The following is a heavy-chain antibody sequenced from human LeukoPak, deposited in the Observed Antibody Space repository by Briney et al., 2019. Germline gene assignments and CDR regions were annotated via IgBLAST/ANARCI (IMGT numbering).Heavy chain of an antibody. J-gene: IGHJ4*02. CDR2: INPSGSST. CDR1: GYTFSNYY. V-gene: IGHV1-46*01. CDR3: ARDGGYCSGGSCPSYFDY. D-gene: IGHD2-15*01. Sequence: ASVKVSCKASGYTFSNYYIQWVRQAPGQGLEWVGMINPSGSSTTYAQKFQGRVTMTRDTSTSIVYMELSSLSSGDTAVYYCARDGGYCSGGSCPSYFDYWGQGTLVTVSS.